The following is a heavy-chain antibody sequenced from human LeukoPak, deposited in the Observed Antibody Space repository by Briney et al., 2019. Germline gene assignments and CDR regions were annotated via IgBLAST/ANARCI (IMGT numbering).Heavy chain of an antibody. CDR3: AREMPYRIGYFPLFDD. D-gene: IGHD6-19*01. CDR1: GFTFSSYG. V-gene: IGHV3-30*03. Sequence: GSLRLSCAASGFTFSSYGMHWVRQAPGKGLEWVAVISYDGSNKYYADSVKGRFTISRDNSKNTLYLQMNSLRAEDTAVYYCAREMPYRIGYFPLFDDWGQGTLVTVSS. J-gene: IGHJ4*02. CDR2: ISYDGSNK.